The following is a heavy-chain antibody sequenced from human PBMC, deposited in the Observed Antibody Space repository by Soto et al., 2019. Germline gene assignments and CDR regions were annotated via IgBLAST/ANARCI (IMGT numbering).Heavy chain of an antibody. CDR2: INPATGAA. D-gene: IGHD3-3*01. CDR3: ARGGGVGVAGSAAFDM. J-gene: IGHJ3*02. CDR1: GYPVTAYY. Sequence: QLHLVQSGAVVKKPGASVTVSCSASGYPVTAYYMHWVRQAPGRGLEWMGGINPATGAAKYTQTFQGRGTMTRGTATGKVFMELGGLTSEDTAVFYCARGGGVGVAGSAAFDMWGQGTVVTVSS. V-gene: IGHV1-2*02.